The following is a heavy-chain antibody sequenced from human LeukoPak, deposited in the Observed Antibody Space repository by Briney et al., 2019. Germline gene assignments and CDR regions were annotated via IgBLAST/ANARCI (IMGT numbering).Heavy chain of an antibody. D-gene: IGHD1-1*01. CDR1: GGSISSSSSSYY. CDR2: IHYSGST. Sequence: SETLSLTCTVSGGSISSSSSSYYWGWIRQSPGKGLECIGTIHYSGSTYYNPSLKSRVTISVDTSKNQFSLKLTSVTAADTAVYYCARDSSVWNDVPPMDVWGKGTTVTVSS. CDR3: ARDSSVWNDVPPMDV. V-gene: IGHV4-39*07. J-gene: IGHJ6*03.